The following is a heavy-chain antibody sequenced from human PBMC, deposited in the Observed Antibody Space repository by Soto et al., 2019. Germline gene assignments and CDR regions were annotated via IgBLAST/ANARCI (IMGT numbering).Heavy chain of an antibody. CDR2: ISYDGSNK. J-gene: IGHJ6*02. CDR3: AKDRLRSSSSERSGGMDV. D-gene: IGHD6-6*01. V-gene: IGHV3-30*18. CDR1: GFTFSSYG. Sequence: QVQLVESGGGVVQPGRSLRLSCAASGFTFSSYGMHWVRQAPGKGLEWVAVISYDGSNKYYADSVQGRFTISRDNSKNTLYLQMNSLRAEDTAVYYCAKDRLRSSSSERSGGMDVWGQGTTVTVSS.